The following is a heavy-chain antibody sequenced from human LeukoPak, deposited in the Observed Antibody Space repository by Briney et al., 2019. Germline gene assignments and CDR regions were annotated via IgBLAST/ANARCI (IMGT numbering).Heavy chain of an antibody. Sequence: GGSLRLSCAASEFTISRYWMHWVRQAPGKGLVWVSNINNDGSITNYADSVKGRFTISRDNVKNTLFLQMNSLGAEDTALYYCARGWNTTPRSGFDIWGLGTMVTVSS. CDR2: INNDGSIT. CDR3: ARGWNTTPRSGFDI. J-gene: IGHJ3*02. V-gene: IGHV3-74*01. D-gene: IGHD1/OR15-1a*01. CDR1: EFTISRYW.